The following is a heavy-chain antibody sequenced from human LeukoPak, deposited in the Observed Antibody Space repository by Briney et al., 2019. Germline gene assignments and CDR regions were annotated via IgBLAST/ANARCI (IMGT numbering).Heavy chain of an antibody. CDR3: AKDNRRHYTSGPNPDSLH. CDR2: ISWNSGSI. CDR1: GFTVSSNY. V-gene: IGHV3-9*01. Sequence: QSGGSLRLSCAASGFTVSSNYMSWVRQAPGKGLEWVSGISWNSGSIDYADSVKGRFTISRDNAKNSLYLQMNSLRVEDTAFYYCAKDNRRHYTSGPNPDSLHWGQGALVTVSS. D-gene: IGHD6-19*01. J-gene: IGHJ4*02.